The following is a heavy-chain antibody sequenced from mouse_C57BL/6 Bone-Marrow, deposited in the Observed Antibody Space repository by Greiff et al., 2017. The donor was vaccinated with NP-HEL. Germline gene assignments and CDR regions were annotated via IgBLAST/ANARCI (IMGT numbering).Heavy chain of an antibody. D-gene: IGHD2-3*01. V-gene: IGHV1-81*01. CDR3: ARGGYDGYAYGC. CDR2: IYPRSGNT. Sequence: QVQLQQSGAELARPGASVKLSCKASGYTFTSYGISWVKQRTGQGLEWIGEIYPRSGNTYYNEKFKGKATMTADKSSSTAYMELRSLTSEDSAVYFCARGGYDGYAYGCWGQGATLTVSS. J-gene: IGHJ2*01. CDR1: GYTFTSYG.